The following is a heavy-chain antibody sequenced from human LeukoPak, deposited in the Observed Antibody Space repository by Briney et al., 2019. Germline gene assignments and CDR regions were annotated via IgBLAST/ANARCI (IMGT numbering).Heavy chain of an antibody. CDR3: AKEGGYSGYGFDY. Sequence: GGSLRLSCAASGFTFDDYAMHWVRQAPGKGLEWVSGISWNSGSIGYADSAKGRFTISRDNAKNSLYLQMNSLRAEDTALYYCAKEGGYSGYGFDYWGQGTLVTVSS. CDR2: ISWNSGSI. D-gene: IGHD5-12*01. V-gene: IGHV3-9*01. J-gene: IGHJ4*02. CDR1: GFTFDDYA.